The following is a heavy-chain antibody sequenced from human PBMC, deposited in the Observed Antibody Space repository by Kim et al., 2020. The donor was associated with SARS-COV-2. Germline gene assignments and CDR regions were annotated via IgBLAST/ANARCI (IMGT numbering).Heavy chain of an antibody. J-gene: IGHJ6*02. CDR1: GFTFSSYW. V-gene: IGHV3-7*03. D-gene: IGHD6-13*01. CDR2: IKQDGSEK. CDR3: ARHAIAAAGGDYYYGMDV. Sequence: GGSLRLSCAASGFTFSSYWMSWVRQAPGKGLEWVANIKQDGSEKYYVDSVKGRFTISRDNAKNSLYLQMNSLRAEDTAVYYCARHAIAAAGGDYYYGMDVWGQGTTVTVSS.